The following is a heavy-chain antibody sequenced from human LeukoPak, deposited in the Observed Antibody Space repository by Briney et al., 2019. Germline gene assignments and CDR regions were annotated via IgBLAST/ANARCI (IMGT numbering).Heavy chain of an antibody. CDR2: ISSSSSYI. CDR1: GFTFSSYS. CDR3: ATGVRPPPYNIDSWYFTL. D-gene: IGHD7-27*01. Sequence: PGGSLRLSCAASGFTFSSYSMNWVRQAPGKGLGWVSSISSSSSYIYYADSVKGRFTISRDNAKNSLYLQMNNLRAGDTAIYYCATGVRPPPYNIDSWYFTLWGRGTLVTVSS. V-gene: IGHV3-21*01. J-gene: IGHJ2*01.